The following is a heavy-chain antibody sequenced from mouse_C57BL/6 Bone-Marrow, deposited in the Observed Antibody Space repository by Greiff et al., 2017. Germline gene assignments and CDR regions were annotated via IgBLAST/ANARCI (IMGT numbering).Heavy chain of an antibody. CDR3: ARGRGAY. Sequence: VQLQQPGAELVMPGASVKLSCKASGYTFTNYWMHWVKQRPGQGLEWIGEIDPSDSYTNYNQKFKGKSTLTVDKSSSTAYMQRSSLTSEDSAFYYCARGRGAYWGQGTMVTVSA. V-gene: IGHV1-69*01. CDR2: IDPSDSYT. J-gene: IGHJ3*01. CDR1: GYTFTNYW.